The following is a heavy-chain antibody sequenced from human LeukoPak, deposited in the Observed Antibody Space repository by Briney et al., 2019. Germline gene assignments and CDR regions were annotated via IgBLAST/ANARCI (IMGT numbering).Heavy chain of an antibody. CDR1: GFTLSSFA. J-gene: IGHJ4*02. D-gene: IGHD3-3*01. V-gene: IGHV3-23*01. CDR3: AKVDYGGYYSHSEH. Sequence: GGSLRLSCAVSGFTLSSFAINWVRQAPGKGLEWVSFISANGESIYYADSVKGRFSISKDNSRNTVHLQMSSLRAADTAIYYCAKVDYGGYYSHSEHWGQGTLVTVSS. CDR2: ISANGESI.